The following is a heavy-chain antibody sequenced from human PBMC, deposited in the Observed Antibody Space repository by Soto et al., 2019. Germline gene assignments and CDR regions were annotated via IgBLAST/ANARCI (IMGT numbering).Heavy chain of an antibody. CDR2: FDPEDGET. J-gene: IGHJ3*02. V-gene: IGHV1-24*01. D-gene: IGHD3-9*01. CDR3: ATRDGYDILTGYYDAFDT. CDR1: GYTLTELS. Sequence: GASVKFSCKVSGYTLTELSMHWVRQAPGKGLEWMGGFDPEDGETIYAQKFQGRVTMTEDTSTDTAYMELSSLRSEDTAVYYCATRDGYDILTGYYDAFDTWGQGTMVTVSS.